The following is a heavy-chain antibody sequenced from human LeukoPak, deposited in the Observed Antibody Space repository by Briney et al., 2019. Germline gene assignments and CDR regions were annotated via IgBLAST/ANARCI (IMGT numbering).Heavy chain of an antibody. CDR3: AREGGPYRPLDY. CDR1: GGSITSTNY. Sequence: SGTLSLTCGVSGGSITSTNYWTWVRQPPGKGLEWIGEVNLQGSTNYNPSLMGRVAISVDMSENPISLQLTSVTAADTAVYYCAREGGPYRPLDYSGQGTLVTVSS. J-gene: IGHJ4*02. CDR2: VNLQGST. V-gene: IGHV4-4*02.